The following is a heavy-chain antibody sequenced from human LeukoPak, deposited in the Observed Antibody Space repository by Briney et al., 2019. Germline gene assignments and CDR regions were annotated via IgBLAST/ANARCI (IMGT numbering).Heavy chain of an antibody. Sequence: TSETLSLTCTVSGGSISSYYWSWIRQPPGKGLEWIGYIYYSGSTNYNPSLKSRVTISVDTSKNQFSLKLSSVTAADTAVYYCARVYYDFWSGYSDDAFDIWGQGTMVTVSS. CDR2: IYYSGST. V-gene: IGHV4-59*08. CDR1: GGSISSYY. CDR3: ARVYYDFWSGYSDDAFDI. J-gene: IGHJ3*02. D-gene: IGHD3-3*01.